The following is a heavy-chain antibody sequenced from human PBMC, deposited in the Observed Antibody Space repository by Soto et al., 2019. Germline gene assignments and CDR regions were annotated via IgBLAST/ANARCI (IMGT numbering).Heavy chain of an antibody. V-gene: IGHV4-4*02. CDR3: ARDRIYYGSGSYYNLYYYYGMDV. Sequence: QVQLQESGPGLVKPSGTLSLTCAVSGGSISSSNWWSWVRQPPGKGLEWIGEIYHSGSTNYNPSHKRRVTISVDKSKNQFSLKLSSVTAADTAVYYCARDRIYYGSGSYYNLYYYYGMDVWGQGTTVTVSS. J-gene: IGHJ6*02. D-gene: IGHD3-10*01. CDR2: IYHSGST. CDR1: GGSISSSNW.